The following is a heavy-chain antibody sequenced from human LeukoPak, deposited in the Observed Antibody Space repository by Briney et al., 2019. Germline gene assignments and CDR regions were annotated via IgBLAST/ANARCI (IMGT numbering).Heavy chain of an antibody. CDR2: IYYSGST. J-gene: IGHJ3*02. CDR3: ARQGRFGDEI. D-gene: IGHD3-16*01. V-gene: IGHV4-30-4*01. CDR1: GGSISSGDYF. Sequence: SETLSLTCTVSGGSISSGDYFWSWIRQPPGKGLEWIGYIYYSGSTYYNPSLKSRVSISVDTSKNQFSLKLTSVTAADTAVYYCARQGRFGDEIWGQGTMVTVSS.